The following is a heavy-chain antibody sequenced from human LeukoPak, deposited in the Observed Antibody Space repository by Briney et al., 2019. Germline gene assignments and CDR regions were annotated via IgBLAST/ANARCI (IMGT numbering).Heavy chain of an antibody. CDR1: GFTFSSYG. CDR3: AKEDTAISSYGLDV. CDR2: IWYDGSNK. Sequence: GGSLRLSCAASGFTFSSYGMHWVRQAPGKGLEWVAVIWYDGSNKYYADSVKGRFTISRDNSKNTLYLQMNSLRAEDTALYYCAKEDTAISSYGLDVWGQGTTVTVSS. J-gene: IGHJ6*02. V-gene: IGHV3-30*02. D-gene: IGHD5-18*01.